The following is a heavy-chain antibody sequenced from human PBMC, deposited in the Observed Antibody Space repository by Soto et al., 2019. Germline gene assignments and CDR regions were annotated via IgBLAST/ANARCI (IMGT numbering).Heavy chain of an antibody. V-gene: IGHV4-59*01. CDR2: IYYSGST. J-gene: IGHJ4*02. CDR3: ARADRYSSSSGEIDY. D-gene: IGHD6-6*01. CDR1: GGSISSYY. Sequence: SETLSLTCTVSGGSISSYYWSWIRQPPGEGLEWIGYIYYSGSTNYNPSLKSRVTISVDTSKNQFSLKLSSVTAADTAVYYCARADRYSSSSGEIDYWGQGTLVTVSS.